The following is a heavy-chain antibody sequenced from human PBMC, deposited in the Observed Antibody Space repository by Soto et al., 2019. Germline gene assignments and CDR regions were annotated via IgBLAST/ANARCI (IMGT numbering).Heavy chain of an antibody. V-gene: IGHV3-49*03. CDR3: TRDGDIVVVVAATPTFDY. J-gene: IGHJ4*02. D-gene: IGHD2-15*01. CDR2: IRSKAYGGTT. Sequence: EVQLVESGGGLVQPGRSLRLSCTASGFTFGDYAMSWFRQAPGKGLEWVGFIRSKAYGGTTEYAASVKGRFTISRDDSKSIAYLQMNSLKTEDTAVYYCTRDGDIVVVVAATPTFDYWGQGTLVTVSS. CDR1: GFTFGDYA.